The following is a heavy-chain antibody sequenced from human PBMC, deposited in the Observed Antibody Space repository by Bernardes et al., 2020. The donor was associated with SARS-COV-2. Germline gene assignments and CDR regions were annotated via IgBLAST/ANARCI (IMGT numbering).Heavy chain of an antibody. J-gene: IGHJ6*02. CDR1: GFTFSSYW. D-gene: IGHD6-19*01. V-gene: IGHV3-7*05. CDR3: ARDSLAVAGKDYYYGMDV. Sequence: GGSLRLSCAASGFTFSSYWMSWVRQAPGKGLEWVANIKQDGSEKYYVDSVKGRFTISRDNAKNSLYLQMNSLRAEDTAVYYCARDSLAVAGKDYYYGMDVWGQGTTVTVSS. CDR2: IKQDGSEK.